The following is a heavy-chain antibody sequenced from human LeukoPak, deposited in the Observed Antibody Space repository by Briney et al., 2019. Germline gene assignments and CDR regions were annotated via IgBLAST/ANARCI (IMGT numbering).Heavy chain of an antibody. Sequence: GRSLRLFCAASGFTFSNYGMHWVRQAPGKGLEWVSVMYRVGNTYYADFVKGRFTISRDNFKNTLHLQMNSLRVEDTALYYCARGLTVGATGVWAFDIWGQGTMVTVSS. CDR2: MYRVGNT. V-gene: IGHV3-66*01. CDR3: ARGLTVGATGVWAFDI. CDR1: GFTFSNYG. J-gene: IGHJ3*02. D-gene: IGHD1-26*01.